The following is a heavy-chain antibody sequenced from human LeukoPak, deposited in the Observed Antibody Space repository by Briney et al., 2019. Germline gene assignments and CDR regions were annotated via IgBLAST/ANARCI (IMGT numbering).Heavy chain of an antibody. J-gene: IGHJ4*02. V-gene: IGHV1-69*04. Sequence: HWASVKVSCKASGGTFSSYAISWVRQAPGQGLEWMGRIIPILGIANYARKFQGRVTITADKSTSTAYMELSSLRSEDTAVYYCARDPEGRYSFVALFDYWGQGTLVTVSS. CDR3: ARDPEGRYSFVALFDY. CDR1: GGTFSSYA. D-gene: IGHD5-18*01. CDR2: IIPILGIA.